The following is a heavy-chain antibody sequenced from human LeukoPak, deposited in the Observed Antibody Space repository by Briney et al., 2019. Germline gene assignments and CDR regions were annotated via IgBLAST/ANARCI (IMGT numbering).Heavy chain of an antibody. V-gene: IGHV4-59*11. CDR3: ARRVPQREWFDP. D-gene: IGHD1-1*01. Sequence: PSETLSLTCTVSGGSISSHYWSWIRQPPGKGLEWIGYIYNSGSTNYNPSLESRVTISVDTSKNQFSLKLSSVTAADTAVYYCARRVPQREWFDPWGQGTLVTVSS. CDR1: GGSISSHY. CDR2: IYNSGST. J-gene: IGHJ5*02.